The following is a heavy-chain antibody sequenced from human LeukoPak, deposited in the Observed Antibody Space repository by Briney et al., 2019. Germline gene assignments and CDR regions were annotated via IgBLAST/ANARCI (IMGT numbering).Heavy chain of an antibody. CDR1: GYTFTSYY. V-gene: IGHV1-2*02. J-gene: IGHJ4*02. Sequence: GASVKLSCKASGYTFTSYYMHWVRQAHGQGLEWKGWINTNSGGTNYAKKFQGRGAMTRDTSISTAYMELSRLRSDDTAVYYCARDPHRLDYGDYEEDDYWGQGTLVTVSS. CDR2: INTNSGGT. D-gene: IGHD4-17*01. CDR3: ARDPHRLDYGDYEEDDY.